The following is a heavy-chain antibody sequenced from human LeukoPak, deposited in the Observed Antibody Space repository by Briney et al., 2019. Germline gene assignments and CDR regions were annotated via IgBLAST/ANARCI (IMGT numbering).Heavy chain of an antibody. D-gene: IGHD1-1*01. Sequence: ASVKVSCKVSGYTLTELSMHWVRQAPGKGLEWMGGFDPEDGETIYAQKFQGRVTMTEDTSTDTAYMELSSLRSEDTAVYYCATDLSTTGTTNYWGQGTLVTVSS. CDR2: FDPEDGET. J-gene: IGHJ4*02. V-gene: IGHV1-24*01. CDR3: ATDLSTTGTTNY. CDR1: GYTLTELS.